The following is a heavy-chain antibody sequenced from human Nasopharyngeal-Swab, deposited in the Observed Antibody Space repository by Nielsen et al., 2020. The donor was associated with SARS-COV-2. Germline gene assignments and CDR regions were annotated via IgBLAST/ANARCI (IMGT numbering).Heavy chain of an antibody. J-gene: IGHJ4*02. CDR2: ISYDGSNK. CDR1: GFTFSSYG. Sequence: GESLKISCAASGFTFSSYGMHWVRQAPGKGLEWVAVISYDGSNKYYADSVTGRFTISRDNSKNTLYLQMNSLRAEDTAVYYCARDYDSSYWGQGTLVTVSS. D-gene: IGHD3-22*01. V-gene: IGHV3-30*03. CDR3: ARDYDSSY.